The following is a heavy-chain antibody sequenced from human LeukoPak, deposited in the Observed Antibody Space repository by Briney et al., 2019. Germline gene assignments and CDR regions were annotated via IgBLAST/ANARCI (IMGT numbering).Heavy chain of an antibody. CDR3: ARVFDTSMGPFDY. V-gene: IGHV4-38-2*01. CDR1: GHSLSSDYY. D-gene: IGHD5-18*01. CDR2: IHHDRTT. J-gene: IGHJ4*02. Sequence: SETLSLTCGVSGHSLSSDYYWGWIRQPPGKRLEWIGTIHHDRTTYDNPYLKSRVAISVDKSKNQFSLKVKSVTAADTALYYCARVFDTSMGPFDYWGQGTLVTVSS.